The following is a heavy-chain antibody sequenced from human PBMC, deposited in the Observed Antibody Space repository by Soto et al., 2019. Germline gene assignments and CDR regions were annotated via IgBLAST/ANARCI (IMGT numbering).Heavy chain of an antibody. V-gene: IGHV1-18*01. CDR2: ISAYNGNT. D-gene: IGHD3-3*01. Sequence: QVQLVQSGAEVKKPGASVKVSCKASGYTFTSYGISWVRQAPGQGLEWMGWISAYNGNTNYAQKLQGRVTMTTDTSTSTAYMELRSLRSDDTAVYYCARDHPYYDFWSGYLGHNWFDPWGQGTLVTVSS. CDR1: GYTFTSYG. J-gene: IGHJ5*02. CDR3: ARDHPYYDFWSGYLGHNWFDP.